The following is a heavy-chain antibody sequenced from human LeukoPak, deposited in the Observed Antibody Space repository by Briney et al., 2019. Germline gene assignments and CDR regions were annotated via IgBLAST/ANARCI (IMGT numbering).Heavy chain of an antibody. CDR2: IKQDGSEK. D-gene: IGHD3-10*01. CDR1: GFTFSIYW. V-gene: IGHV3-7*01. CDR3: ARGLTYYYGSGVDY. Sequence: GGSLRLSCAASGFTFSIYWMSWVRQAPGKGLEWVANIKQDGSEKYYVDSVKGRFTISRDNAKNSLYLQMNSLRAEDTAVYYCARGLTYYYGSGVDYWGQGTLVTVSS. J-gene: IGHJ4*02.